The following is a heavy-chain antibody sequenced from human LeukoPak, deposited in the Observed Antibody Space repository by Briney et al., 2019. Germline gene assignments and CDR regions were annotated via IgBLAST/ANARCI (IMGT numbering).Heavy chain of an antibody. CDR1: GGSISSSNYY. CDR2: IYYTGTT. J-gene: IGHJ6*03. Sequence: PSETLSLTCTVSGGSISSSNYYWGWIRQPPEKGLEWIGNIYYTGTTYYNPSLQSRITISVDTSSNQFSLNLNSVTAADTAVYYCARVRGGSDYYYYYMDVWGKGTTVTVSS. CDR3: ARVRGGSDYYYYYMDV. V-gene: IGHV4-39*01. D-gene: IGHD3-10*01.